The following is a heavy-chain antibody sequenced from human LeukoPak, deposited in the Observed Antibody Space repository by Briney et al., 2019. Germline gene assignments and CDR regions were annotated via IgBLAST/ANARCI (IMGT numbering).Heavy chain of an antibody. Sequence: SETLSLTCAVYGGSFSGYYWSWIRQPPGKGLEWIGEINHSGSTNYNPSLKSRVTISVDTSKNQFSLKLSSVTAADTAVYYCARGVVVGAAKSFGYWGQGTLVTVSS. D-gene: IGHD1-26*01. J-gene: IGHJ4*02. CDR2: INHSGST. CDR3: ARGVVVGAAKSFGY. CDR1: GGSFSGYY. V-gene: IGHV4-34*01.